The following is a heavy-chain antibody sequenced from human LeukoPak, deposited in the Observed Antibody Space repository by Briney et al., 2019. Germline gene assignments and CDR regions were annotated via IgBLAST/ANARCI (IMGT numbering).Heavy chain of an antibody. D-gene: IGHD3-10*01. Sequence: PGGSLRLSCAASGFTFSSYGMHWVRQAPGKGLEWVAFIRYDGSNTYYADSVKGRFTISRDNSKNTLYLQMNSLRAEDTAVYYSAKGLLWFGESTYDAFDIWGQGTMVTVSS. J-gene: IGHJ3*02. CDR3: AKGLLWFGESTYDAFDI. CDR1: GFTFSSYG. CDR2: IRYDGSNT. V-gene: IGHV3-30*02.